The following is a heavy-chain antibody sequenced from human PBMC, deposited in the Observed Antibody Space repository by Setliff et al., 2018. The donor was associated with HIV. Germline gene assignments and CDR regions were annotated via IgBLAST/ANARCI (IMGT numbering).Heavy chain of an antibody. D-gene: IGHD1-26*01. CDR2: ISAYNGNT. CDR3: ARALGGSYPGSFDY. CDR1: GYTCSSYG. V-gene: IGHV1-18*01. Sequence: ASVKVSCKASGYTCSSYGISWVRQAPGQGRELMGWISAYNGNTNYAQKFQVRVTMNTYTSTSTSYMEVRCLRSDATALYYCARALGGSYPGSFDYWGQGTLVTVSS. J-gene: IGHJ4*02.